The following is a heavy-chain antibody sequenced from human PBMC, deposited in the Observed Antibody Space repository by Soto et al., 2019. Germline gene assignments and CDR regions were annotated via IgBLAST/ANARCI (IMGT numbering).Heavy chain of an antibody. Sequence: GGSLRLSCAASGFTFSNFWTSWVRQAPGKGLEWVASIKQDGSDKYYVDSVRGRFIISRDNAKNSLSLQMNSLRAEDTAVYYCTTNTVTKVDDYWGQGTLVTVSS. J-gene: IGHJ4*02. D-gene: IGHD4-17*01. V-gene: IGHV3-7*03. CDR3: TTNTVTKVDDY. CDR2: IKQDGSDK. CDR1: GFTFSNFW.